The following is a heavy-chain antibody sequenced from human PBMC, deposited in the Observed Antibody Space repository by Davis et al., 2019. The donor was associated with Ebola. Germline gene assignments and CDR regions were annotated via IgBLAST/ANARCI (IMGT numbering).Heavy chain of an antibody. CDR3: ARGTMVQGVISNWYFDL. V-gene: IGHV3-23*01. CDR1: GFTFSSYA. D-gene: IGHD3-10*01. CDR2: ISGSGGST. Sequence: GGSLRLSCAASGFTFSSYAMSWVRQAPGKGLAWVSAISGSGGSTYYADSVKGRFTISRDNSKNTLYLQMNSLRAEDTAVYYCARGTMVQGVISNWYFDLWGRGTLVTVSS. J-gene: IGHJ2*01.